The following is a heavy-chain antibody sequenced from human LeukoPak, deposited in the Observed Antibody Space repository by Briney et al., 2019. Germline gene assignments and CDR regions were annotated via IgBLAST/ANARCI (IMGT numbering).Heavy chain of an antibody. CDR1: GGSFSNYY. CDR3: ARRPLKLEMATVFDY. D-gene: IGHD5-24*01. J-gene: IGHJ4*02. Sequence: PSETLSLTCGVSGGSFSNYYWSWIRQSPENGLEWIGEINHSGSTNYNPSLKSRVTLSVDTSKNQFSLKLSSVTAADTAVYYCARRPLKLEMATVFDYWGQGTLATVSS. CDR2: INHSGST. V-gene: IGHV4-34*01.